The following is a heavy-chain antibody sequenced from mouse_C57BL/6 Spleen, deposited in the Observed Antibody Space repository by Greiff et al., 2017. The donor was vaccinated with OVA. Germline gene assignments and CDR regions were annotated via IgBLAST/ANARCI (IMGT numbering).Heavy chain of an antibody. Sequence: DVKLQESGGDLVKPGGSLKLSCAASGFTFSSYGMSWVRQTPDKRLEWVATISSGCSYTYYPDSVKGRFTISRDNAKNTLYLQMSSLKSEDTAMYYCARHWGSSGPYFDYWGQGTTLTVSS. V-gene: IGHV5-6*02. CDR2: ISSGCSYT. CDR3: ARHWGSSGPYFDY. CDR1: GFTFSSYG. J-gene: IGHJ2*01. D-gene: IGHD3-2*02.